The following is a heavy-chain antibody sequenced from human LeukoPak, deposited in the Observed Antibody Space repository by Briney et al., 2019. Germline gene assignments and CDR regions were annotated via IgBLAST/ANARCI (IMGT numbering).Heavy chain of an antibody. CDR2: MNPNSGNT. J-gene: IGHJ4*02. Sequence: ASVKVSCKASGYTLTSYDINWVRQATGQGLEWMGWMNPNSGNTGYAQKFQGRVTMTRNTSISTAYMEPSSLRSEDTAVYYCARDSTTGTERRRFDYWGQGTLVTVSS. CDR1: GYTLTSYD. D-gene: IGHD1-1*01. V-gene: IGHV1-8*01. CDR3: ARDSTTGTERRRFDY.